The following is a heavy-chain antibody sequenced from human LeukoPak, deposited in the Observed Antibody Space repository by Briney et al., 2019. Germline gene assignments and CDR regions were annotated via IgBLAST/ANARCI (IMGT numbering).Heavy chain of an antibody. Sequence: PGGSLSLSCAASGFTISNFEMNWVRQAPGPGLEWVSYISIVDTTIYYADSVKGRITISRDNAERSLYLQMNGLRAEDSAVYYCARGHYPGSMFLDHWGQGTLVTVSS. CDR1: GFTISNFE. V-gene: IGHV3-48*03. D-gene: IGHD3-10*02. CDR3: ARGHYPGSMFLDH. J-gene: IGHJ4*02. CDR2: ISIVDTTI.